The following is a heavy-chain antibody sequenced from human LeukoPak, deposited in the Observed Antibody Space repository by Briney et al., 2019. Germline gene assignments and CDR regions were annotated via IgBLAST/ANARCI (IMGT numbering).Heavy chain of an antibody. CDR3: ARDPQIIPTDWYFDL. V-gene: IGHV4-34*01. J-gene: IGHJ2*01. CDR1: GGSFSGYY. D-gene: IGHD4-17*01. CDR2: INHSGST. Sequence: PSETLSLTCAVYGGSFSGYYWSWIRQPPGKGQEWIGEINHSGSTNYNPSLKSRVTMSVDTSKNQFSLKLSSVTAADTAVYYCARDPQIIPTDWYFDLWGRGTLVTVSS.